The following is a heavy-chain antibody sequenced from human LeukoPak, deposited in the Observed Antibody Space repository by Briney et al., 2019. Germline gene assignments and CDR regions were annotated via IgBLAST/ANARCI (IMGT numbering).Heavy chain of an antibody. Sequence: SETLSLTCTVSGGSISSSGYYWGWIRQPPGKGLEWIGSIYYSGSTYYNPSLKSRVTISVDTSKNQFSLKLSSVTAADTAVYYCARQSIAARPSNNLDYWGQGTLVTVSS. CDR1: GGSISSSGYY. CDR3: ARQSIAARPSNNLDY. D-gene: IGHD6-6*01. J-gene: IGHJ4*02. V-gene: IGHV4-39*01. CDR2: IYYSGST.